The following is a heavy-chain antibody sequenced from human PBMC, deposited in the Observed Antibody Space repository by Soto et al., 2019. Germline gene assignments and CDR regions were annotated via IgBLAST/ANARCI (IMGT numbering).Heavy chain of an antibody. CDR3: AKDRGIPVTAGDAFDV. CDR2: ISDSGDRT. J-gene: IGHJ3*01. V-gene: IGHV3-23*01. CDR1: GFTLSMSA. D-gene: IGHD5-18*01. Sequence: PGGSLRLSCASSGFTLSMSAVNCVRHPPGKGLEWVSSISDSGDRTYYADSVKDPFTISRDRSKNTASLQIDRLRAEDTAVSYCAKDRGIPVTAGDAFDVWGQGTKVTVSS.